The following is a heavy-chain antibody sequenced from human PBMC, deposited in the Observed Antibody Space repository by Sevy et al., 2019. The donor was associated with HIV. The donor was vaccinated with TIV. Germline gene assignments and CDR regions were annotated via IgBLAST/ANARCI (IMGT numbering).Heavy chain of an antibody. J-gene: IGHJ6*02. Sequence: SVKVSCKTSGGTFSRHAISWVRQAPGQGLEWMGGIIPIFGRGNYAQQFQGRVTITADESTSTAYMELSSLRSDDTAVYYWARGRDDSAVVPAVRLYYQYGMDVWGQGTTVTVSS. D-gene: IGHD2-2*01. CDR2: IIPIFGRG. V-gene: IGHV1-69*13. CDR1: GGTFSRHA. CDR3: ARGRDDSAVVPAVRLYYQYGMDV.